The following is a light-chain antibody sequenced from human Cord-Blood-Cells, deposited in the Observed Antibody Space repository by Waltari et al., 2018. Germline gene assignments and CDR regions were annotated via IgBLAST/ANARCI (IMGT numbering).Light chain of an antibody. V-gene: IGLV2-8*01. CDR1: SSDVGGYHY. J-gene: IGLJ3*02. Sequence: QSALTQPPSASGSPGQSVPISCTATSSDVGGYHYVSWYQQHPGKAPKLMIYEVSKRPSGVPDRFSGSKSGNTASLTVSGLQAEDEADYYCSSYAGSNNWVFGGGTKLTVL. CDR2: EVS. CDR3: SSYAGSNNWV.